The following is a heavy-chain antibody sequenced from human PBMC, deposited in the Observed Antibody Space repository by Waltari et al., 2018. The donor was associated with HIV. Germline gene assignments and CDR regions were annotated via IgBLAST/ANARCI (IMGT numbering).Heavy chain of an antibody. CDR3: ARGSFSSGGGAFDI. CDR2: IYADDSK. CDR1: GFTVRDTY. J-gene: IGHJ3*02. V-gene: IGHV3-53*01. D-gene: IGHD2-15*01. Sequence: EVGLVESGGGLIQPGGSLRLSCIVSGFTVRDTYMTRVRKVPGKELCWVSVIYADDSKFYADSVKGRFIISRDYSKNTLYLQMSSLRADDSAVYFCARGSFSSGGGAFDIWGLGAKVSVSS.